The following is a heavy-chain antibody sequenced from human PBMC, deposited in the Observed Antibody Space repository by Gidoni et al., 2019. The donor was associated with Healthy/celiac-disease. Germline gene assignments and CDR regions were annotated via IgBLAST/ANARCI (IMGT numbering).Heavy chain of an antibody. V-gene: IGHV4-34*01. CDR3: ARGATYYYGSGSYYTIFYYFDY. D-gene: IGHD3-10*01. Sequence: GKWLEWIGEINHSGSTNYNPSLKSRVTISVDTSKNQFSLKLSSVTAADTAVYYCARGATYYYGSGSYYTIFYYFDYWGQGTLVTVSS. CDR2: INHSGST. J-gene: IGHJ4*02.